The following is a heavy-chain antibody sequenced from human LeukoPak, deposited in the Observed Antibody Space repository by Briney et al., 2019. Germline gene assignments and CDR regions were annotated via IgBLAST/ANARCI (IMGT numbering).Heavy chain of an antibody. CDR1: GFTFSSYS. CDR2: ISSSSSYI. CDR3: AGEVLNVVVPAAPDY. V-gene: IGHV3-21*01. D-gene: IGHD2-2*01. Sequence: GGSLRLSCAASGFTFSSYSMNWVRQAPGKGLEWVSSISSSSSYIYYADSVKGRFTISRDNAKNSLYLQMNSLRAEDTAVYYCAGEVLNVVVPAAPDYWGQGTLVTVSS. J-gene: IGHJ4*02.